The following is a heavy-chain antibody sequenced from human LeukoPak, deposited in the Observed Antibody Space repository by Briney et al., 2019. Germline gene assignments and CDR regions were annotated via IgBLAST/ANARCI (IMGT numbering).Heavy chain of an antibody. CDR1: GGSISSGGYY. V-gene: IGHV4-31*11. D-gene: IGHD3-10*01. CDR2: IYYSGST. Sequence: SETLSLTCAVSGGSISSGGYYWSWIRQHSGKGLEWIGYIYYSGSTNYNPSLKSRVTMSLDTSKKHFSLKLTSVTAADTAVYYCARSSVEHLVRPHYWYFDLWGRGTLVTVSS. J-gene: IGHJ2*01. CDR3: ARSSVEHLVRPHYWYFDL.